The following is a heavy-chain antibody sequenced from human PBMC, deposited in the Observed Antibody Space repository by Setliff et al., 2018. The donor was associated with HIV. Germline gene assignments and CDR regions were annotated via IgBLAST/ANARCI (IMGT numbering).Heavy chain of an antibody. CDR3: ASSITVAGGRSFYYYAMDV. Sequence: GESLKISCKASGYSFTSYWIGWVRQMPGKGLEWMGIINPGDTDIRYSPSFRGQVTISVDKSINTAYQQWSSLKASDTAMYYCASSITVAGGRSFYYYAMDVWGQGTTVTVSS. CDR1: GYSFTSYW. V-gene: IGHV5-51*01. CDR2: INPGDTDI. J-gene: IGHJ6*02. D-gene: IGHD1-20*01.